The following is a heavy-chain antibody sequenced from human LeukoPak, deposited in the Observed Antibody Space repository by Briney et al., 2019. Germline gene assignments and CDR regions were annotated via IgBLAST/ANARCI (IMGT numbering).Heavy chain of an antibody. CDR2: IYYSGST. V-gene: IGHV4-39*01. CDR1: GGSISSSSYY. CDR3: ARHHDYPDY. J-gene: IGHJ4*02. Sequence: PSETLSLTCTVSGGSISSSSYYWGWIRQPPGKGLEWIGSIYYSGSTYYNPSLKSRVTISVDTSKNQFSLKLSSVTAADTAVYYCARHHDYPDYWGQGTLVTVSS.